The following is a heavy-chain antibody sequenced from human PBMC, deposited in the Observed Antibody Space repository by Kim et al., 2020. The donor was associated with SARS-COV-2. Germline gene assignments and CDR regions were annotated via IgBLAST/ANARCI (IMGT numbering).Heavy chain of an antibody. D-gene: IGHD1-26*01. J-gene: IGHJ5*02. CDR3: TRVYFIDWFDP. CDR1: GLIVSRNN. V-gene: IGHV3-66*01. Sequence: GGSLRLSCAASGLIVSRNNMSWVRQAPGKGLEWVSVIYSDGSTSNIASVKGRFTITRDNSKNTLYLQMNSLRAEDTAVYYCTRVYFIDWFDPWGQGTLVTVSA. CDR2: IYSDGST.